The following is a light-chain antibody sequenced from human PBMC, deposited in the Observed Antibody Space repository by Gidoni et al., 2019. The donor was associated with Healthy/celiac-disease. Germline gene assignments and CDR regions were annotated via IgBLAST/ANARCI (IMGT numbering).Light chain of an antibody. V-gene: IGKV1-39*01. Sequence: DIQMTQSPSSLSASVGDRVTITCRASQSINSYLNWYQQKPGKAPKLLIYAASSLQSGVPSRFSGSGSGTDFTLTISSLQPEDFATYYCQQSYSTPFTFGGGTKVEIK. J-gene: IGKJ4*01. CDR1: QSINSY. CDR3: QQSYSTPFT. CDR2: AAS.